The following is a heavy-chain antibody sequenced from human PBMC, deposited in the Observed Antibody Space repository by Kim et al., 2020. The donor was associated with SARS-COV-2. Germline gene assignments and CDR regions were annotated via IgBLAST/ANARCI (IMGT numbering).Heavy chain of an antibody. CDR1: GFTFSSYD. J-gene: IGHJ6*02. CDR3: ATLYGSGSYYLFGYYYYGMDG. Sequence: GGSLRLSCAASGFTFSSYDMHWVRQATGKGLEWVSAIGTAGDTYYPGSVKGRFTISRDNAKNSLYLQMNSLRAGDTAVYYFATLYGSGSYYLFGYYYYGMDGWGQGTTVTVSS. D-gene: IGHD3-10*01. V-gene: IGHV3-13*01. CDR2: IGTAGDT.